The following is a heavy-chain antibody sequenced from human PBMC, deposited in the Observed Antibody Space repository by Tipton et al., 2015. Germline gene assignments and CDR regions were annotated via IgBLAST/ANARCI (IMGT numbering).Heavy chain of an antibody. CDR1: GDSISNYF. J-gene: IGHJ4*02. CDR2: IHYSGTT. D-gene: IGHD2-15*01. Sequence: TLSLTCTVSGDSISNYFWIWIRQPPGKGLKCIGYIHYSGTTIYNPSLKSRVTISVDTSKNHFSLKLTSVTAADTAVYYCAQEVRYCAGGSCYSLDHWGQGALVTVSS. CDR3: AQEVRYCAGGSCYSLDH. V-gene: IGHV4-59*01.